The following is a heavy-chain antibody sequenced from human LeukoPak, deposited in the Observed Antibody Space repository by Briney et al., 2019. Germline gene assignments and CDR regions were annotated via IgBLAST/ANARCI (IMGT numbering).Heavy chain of an antibody. CDR3: AREAYYYDSSGYYI. V-gene: IGHV3-53*04. Sequence: GWSLRLSCAASGFTVSSNYMSWVRQAPGKGLEWVSVIYSGGSTYYADSVKGRFTISRHNSKNTLYLQMNSLRAEDTAVYYCAREAYYYDSSGYYIWGQGTLVTVSS. CDR2: IYSGGST. J-gene: IGHJ4*02. CDR1: GFTVSSNY. D-gene: IGHD3-22*01.